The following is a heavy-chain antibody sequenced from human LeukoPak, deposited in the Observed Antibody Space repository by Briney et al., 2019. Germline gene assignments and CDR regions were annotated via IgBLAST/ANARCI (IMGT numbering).Heavy chain of an antibody. D-gene: IGHD3-10*01. J-gene: IGHJ4*02. CDR2: IKQDGSDI. CDR3: ARARYGSGGYFFDF. CDR1: GFYLNSYW. Sequence: GGALRLSCAASGFYLNSYWVSWVRPGPGEGLEWVANIKQDGSDIYFVDSVKGRFTISRDNAKNSLYLQMNSLRGEDTAVYYCARARYGSGGYFFDFWGQGTLVTVSS. V-gene: IGHV3-7*04.